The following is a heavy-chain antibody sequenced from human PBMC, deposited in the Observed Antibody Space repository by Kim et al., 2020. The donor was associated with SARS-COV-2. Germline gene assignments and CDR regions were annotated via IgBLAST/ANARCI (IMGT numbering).Heavy chain of an antibody. CDR1: GFTFSSYG. CDR3: AREYYDSSGPPSGGGMDV. CDR2: IWYDGSNK. V-gene: IGHV3-33*01. J-gene: IGHJ6*02. Sequence: GGSLRLSCAASGFTFSSYGMHWVRQAPGKGLEWVAVIWYDGSNKYYADSVKGRFTISRDNSKNTLYLQMNSLRAEDTAVYYCAREYYDSSGPPSGGGMDVWGQGTTVTVSS. D-gene: IGHD3-22*01.